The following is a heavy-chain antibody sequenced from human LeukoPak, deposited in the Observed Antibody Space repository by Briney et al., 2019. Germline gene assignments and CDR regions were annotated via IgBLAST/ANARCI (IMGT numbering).Heavy chain of an antibody. CDR3: ARTTEGYCRGRSCYSYYYYMDV. Sequence: SETLSLTCTVSGGSISSYYWSWIRQPPGKGLEWIGYIYYSGSTNYNPSLKSRVTISVDTSKNQFSPKLSSVTAADTAVYYCARTTEGYCRGRSCYSYYYYMDVWGKGTTVTVSS. CDR1: GGSISSYY. V-gene: IGHV4-59*01. CDR2: IYYSGST. D-gene: IGHD2-15*01. J-gene: IGHJ6*03.